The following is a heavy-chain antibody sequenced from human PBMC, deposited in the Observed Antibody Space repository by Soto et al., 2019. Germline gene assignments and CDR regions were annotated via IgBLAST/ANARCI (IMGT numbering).Heavy chain of an antibody. J-gene: IGHJ5*02. CDR3: ARESRSPRENGFGP. CDR2: IIPILGIA. Sequence: QVQLVQSGAEVKKPGSSVKVSCKASGGTFSSYTISWVRQAPGQGLEWMGRIIPILGIANYAQKFQGRVTITADKSTSTAYMELSSLRSEDTAVYYCARESRSPRENGFGPWGQGTLVTVSS. CDR1: GGTFSSYT. D-gene: IGHD1-26*01. V-gene: IGHV1-69*08.